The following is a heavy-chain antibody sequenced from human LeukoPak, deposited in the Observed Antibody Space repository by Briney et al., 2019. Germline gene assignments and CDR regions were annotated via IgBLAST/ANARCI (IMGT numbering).Heavy chain of an antibody. CDR3: ARGGNWNSYYFAY. J-gene: IGHJ4*02. Sequence: SQTLSLTCTVSGGSISSGSYYWSWIRQPAGKGLEWIGRIYTSGSTNYNPSLKSRVTISVDTSKNPFSLKLSSVTAADTAVYYCARGGNWNSYYFAYWGQGTLVTVSS. CDR1: GGSISSGSYY. D-gene: IGHD1-1*01. V-gene: IGHV4-61*02. CDR2: IYTSGST.